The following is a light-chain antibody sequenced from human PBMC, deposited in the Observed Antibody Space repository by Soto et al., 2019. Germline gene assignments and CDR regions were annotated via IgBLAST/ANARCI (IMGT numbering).Light chain of an antibody. CDR2: GAS. CDR1: QSVSSN. Sequence: EIVMTHSPATLSWSPWERATLSFRASQSVSSNLAWYQQKPGQAPRLPIYGASTRATGIPARFSGSGSGTEFTLTISSLQSEDFAVYYCQQYNNWPWTFGQGTKVDI. V-gene: IGKV3-15*01. CDR3: QQYNNWPWT. J-gene: IGKJ1*01.